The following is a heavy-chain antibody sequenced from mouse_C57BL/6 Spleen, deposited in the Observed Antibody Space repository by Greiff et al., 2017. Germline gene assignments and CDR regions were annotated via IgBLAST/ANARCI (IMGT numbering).Heavy chain of an antibody. CDR3: ARHPIYYYGSSYGYAMDY. Sequence: EVMLVESGGGLVKPGGSLKLSCAASGFTFSSYTMSWVRQTPEKRLEWVATISGGGGNTYYPDSVKGRFTISRDNAKNTLYLQMSSLRSEDTALYYCARHPIYYYGSSYGYAMDYWGQGTSVTVSS. J-gene: IGHJ4*01. CDR1: GFTFSSYT. D-gene: IGHD1-1*01. V-gene: IGHV5-9*01. CDR2: ISGGGGNT.